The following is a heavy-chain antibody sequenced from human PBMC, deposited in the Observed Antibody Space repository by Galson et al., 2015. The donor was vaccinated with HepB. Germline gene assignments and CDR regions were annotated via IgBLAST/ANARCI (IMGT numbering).Heavy chain of an antibody. CDR2: IDTTDGT. V-gene: IGHV3-13*01. Sequence: SLRLSCAASGFTFRIYDMHWVRQTTEKGLEWVSAIDTTDGTYYPDSVKGRFTISRDDARSSLYLQMNGLRAGDTAVYYWARGGGGQWFGEPTPLDGFVIWGQGTMVTVSS. CDR3: ARGGGGQWFGEPTPLDGFVI. J-gene: IGHJ3*02. D-gene: IGHD3-10*01. CDR1: GFTFRIYD.